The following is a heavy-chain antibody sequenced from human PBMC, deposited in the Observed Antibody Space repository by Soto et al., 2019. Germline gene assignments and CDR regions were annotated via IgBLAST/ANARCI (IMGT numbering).Heavy chain of an antibody. CDR2: VNPDGSTT. D-gene: IGHD1-26*01. CDR1: KFSFSGYW. Sequence: EVQLVESGGGLVQPGGSLRLSCAASKFSFSGYWMHWVRQAPGKGLMWVSRVNPDGSTTTYADSVKGRFTISRDNAKNTVFLQMNRLRADDTAVYYCAKFASGSYDWFDPWGQGTLVTVSS. J-gene: IGHJ5*02. V-gene: IGHV3-74*01. CDR3: AKFASGSYDWFDP.